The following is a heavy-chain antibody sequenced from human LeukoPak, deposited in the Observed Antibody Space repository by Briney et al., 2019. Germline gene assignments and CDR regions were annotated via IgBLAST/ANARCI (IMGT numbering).Heavy chain of an antibody. V-gene: IGHV4-39*01. CDR3: ARGRGRVMVYAIQIPCYMDV. CDR1: GGSISSSSYY. D-gene: IGHD2-8*01. J-gene: IGHJ6*03. Sequence: PSETLSLTCTVSGGSISSSSYYWGWIRQPPGKGLEWIGSIYYSGSTYYNPSLKSRVTISVDTSKNQFSLKLSSVTAADTAVYYCARGRGRVMVYAIQIPCYMDVWGKGTTVTVSS. CDR2: IYYSGST.